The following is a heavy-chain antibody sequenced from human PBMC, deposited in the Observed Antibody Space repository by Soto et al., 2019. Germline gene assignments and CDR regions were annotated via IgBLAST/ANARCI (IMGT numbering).Heavy chain of an antibody. CDR2: IEWDGDK. CDR3: TRMMHCSGGTRPFDP. D-gene: IGHD2-15*01. V-gene: IGHV2-70D*14. Sequence: SGPKLVYNTQTLTLTCTVSGFSLSTSGMRVSWIRQPPGKALEWLARIEWDGDKFYNTALKTRLTISKDSSKNQVVLTMTNMDPVDKSTNYCTRMMHCSGGTRPFDPWGQGALVTVSS. CDR1: GFSLSTSGMR. J-gene: IGHJ5*02.